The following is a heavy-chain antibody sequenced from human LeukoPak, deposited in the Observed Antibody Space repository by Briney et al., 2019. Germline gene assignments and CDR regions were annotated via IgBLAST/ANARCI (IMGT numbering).Heavy chain of an antibody. CDR3: ARTYSSSRAFDY. Sequence: SVKVSCKASGGTFSSYAISWVRQAPGQGLEWMGGIIPILGTANYAQKFQGRVTITADKSTSTAYMELSSLRSEDTAVYYCARTYSSSRAFDYWGQGTLVTVSS. CDR2: IIPILGTA. D-gene: IGHD6-6*01. J-gene: IGHJ4*02. CDR1: GGTFSSYA. V-gene: IGHV1-69*06.